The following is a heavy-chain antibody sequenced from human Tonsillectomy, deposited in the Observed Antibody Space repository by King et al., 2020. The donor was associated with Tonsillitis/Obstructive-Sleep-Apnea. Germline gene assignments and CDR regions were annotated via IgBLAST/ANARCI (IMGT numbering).Heavy chain of an antibody. Sequence: VQLVESGGGLVKPGGSLRLSCAASGFSFSNYYMTWIRQAPGKGLEWVSYTSSSGSTKYYADSVKGRFTISRDNAKNSLDLQMNSLRAEDTAVYYCARDPYCSSTSCYDYYFYMDVWGKGTTVTVSS. CDR1: GFSFSNYY. CDR2: TSSSGSTK. D-gene: IGHD2-2*01. V-gene: IGHV3-11*01. CDR3: ARDPYCSSTSCYDYYFYMDV. J-gene: IGHJ6*03.